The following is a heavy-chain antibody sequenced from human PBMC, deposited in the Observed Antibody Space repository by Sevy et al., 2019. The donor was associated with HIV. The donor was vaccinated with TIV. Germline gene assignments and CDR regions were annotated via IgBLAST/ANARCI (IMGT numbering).Heavy chain of an antibody. Sequence: GGSLRLSCAASGCDFSIYSMSWVRQAPGKGLEWVSTLTFGCGKINYADSVKGRFTISRDNSKSSVYLQMNNMRVEDTAVYYCAREGCTKPHDYWRQGTLVTVSS. CDR1: GCDFSIYS. CDR2: LTFGCGKI. J-gene: IGHJ4*02. V-gene: IGHV3-23*01. D-gene: IGHD2-8*01. CDR3: AREGCTKPHDY.